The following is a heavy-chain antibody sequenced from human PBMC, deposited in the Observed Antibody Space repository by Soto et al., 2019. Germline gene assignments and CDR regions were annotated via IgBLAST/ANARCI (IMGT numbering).Heavy chain of an antibody. V-gene: IGHV1-46*01. CDR1: GDTFTDYY. CDR2: VNPSGGHT. D-gene: IGHD2-21*02. J-gene: IGHJ4*02. Sequence: QVQLVQSGAEVKKPGASVKVSCKASGDTFTDYYIHWVRQAPGQGLEWMGTVNPSGGHTTYAQHXLXXXTXARDTSTSTLYMELTSLTSEDTAVYYCARVGHVVVVTAALDFWGQGTLVTVSS. CDR3: ARVGHVVVVTAALDF.